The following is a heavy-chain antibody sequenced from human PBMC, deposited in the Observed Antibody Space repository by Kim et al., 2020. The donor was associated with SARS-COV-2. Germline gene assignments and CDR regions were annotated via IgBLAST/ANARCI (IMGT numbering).Heavy chain of an antibody. J-gene: IGHJ5*02. CDR2: ISYDGSNK. CDR3: AKGVRLGELSLTPWFDP. CDR1: GFTFSSYG. D-gene: IGHD3-16*02. V-gene: IGHV3-30*18. Sequence: GGSLRLSCAASGFTFSSYGMHWVRQAPGKGLEWVAVISYDGSNKYYADSVKGRFTISRDNSKNTLYLQMNSLRAEDTAVYYCAKGVRLGELSLTPWFDPWGQGTLVTVSS.